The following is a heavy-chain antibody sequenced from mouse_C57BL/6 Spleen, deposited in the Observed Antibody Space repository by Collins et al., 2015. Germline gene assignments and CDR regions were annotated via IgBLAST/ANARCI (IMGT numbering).Heavy chain of an antibody. CDR1: GYTFTSYW. V-gene: IGHV1-59*01. CDR2: IDPSDSYT. D-gene: IGHD2-4*01. J-gene: IGHJ3*01. CDR3: ARAYYDYDWFAY. Sequence: QVQLQQPGAELVRPGTSVRLSCKASGYTFTSYWMHWVKQRPGQGLEWIGVIDPSDSYTNYNQKFKGKATLIVDTSSSTAYMQLSSLTSEDSAVYYCARAYYDYDWFAYWGQGTLVTVSA.